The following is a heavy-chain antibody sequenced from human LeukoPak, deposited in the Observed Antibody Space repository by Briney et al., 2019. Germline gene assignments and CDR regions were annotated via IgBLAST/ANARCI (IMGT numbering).Heavy chain of an antibody. D-gene: IGHD5-12*01. J-gene: IGHJ4*02. V-gene: IGHV1-69*05. CDR3: AREQGGSFLFDY. CDR2: VIPIFGTA. Sequence: TSMKVSCEASVGTFSSYAISCVSQAPGQGLEWIGGVIPIFGTANYAQKFQGRLTMTTDTSTSTASLELRSLTSDDTAVYYCAREQGGSFLFDYWGQGTVVTVSS. CDR1: VGTFSSYA.